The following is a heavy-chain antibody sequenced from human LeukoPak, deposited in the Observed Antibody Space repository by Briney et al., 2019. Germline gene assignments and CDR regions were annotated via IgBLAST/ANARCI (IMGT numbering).Heavy chain of an antibody. V-gene: IGHV3-72*01. CDR2: SRNKAKSYTT. Sequence: GGSLRLSCAASGFTFSDHFLDWVRQAPGKGLEWVGRSRNKAKSYTTEYAASVKGRFTISRDDSKNSLYLQMNSLETEDTAVYYCARVGSVARSDYLDYWGQGTLVTVSS. CDR1: GFTFSDHF. J-gene: IGHJ4*02. D-gene: IGHD5-12*01. CDR3: ARVGSVARSDYLDY.